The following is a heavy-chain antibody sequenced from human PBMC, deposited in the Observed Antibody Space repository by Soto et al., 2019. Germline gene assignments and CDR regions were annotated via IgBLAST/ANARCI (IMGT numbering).Heavy chain of an antibody. CDR1: DGSLSSGGYY. D-gene: IGHD6-13*01. CDR3: VRGKDKDDSSFWFY. V-gene: IGHV4-31*03. J-gene: IGHJ4*01. CDR2: IHGGGST. Sequence: PSETLSLTCSVSDGSLSSGGYYWTWIRQPPGKGLEWIGFIHGGGSTLYSPSLMSRLAIPTETSERQFSLRLSSVTAADTAVYYCVRGKDKDDSSFWFYWGQGIPVTVSS.